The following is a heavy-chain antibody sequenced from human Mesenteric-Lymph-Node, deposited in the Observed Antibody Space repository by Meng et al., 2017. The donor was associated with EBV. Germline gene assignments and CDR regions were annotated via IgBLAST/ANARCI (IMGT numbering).Heavy chain of an antibody. Sequence: QLQLQESAPGLVKPSETLSLTCTVSGGSISSSSYYWGWIRQPPGKGLEWIGSIYYSGSTYYNPSLKSRVTISVDTSKNQFSLKLSSVTAADTAVYFCARVSEISGTWLDCWGQGTLVTVSS. J-gene: IGHJ1*01. CDR3: ARVSEISGTWLDC. CDR2: IYYSGST. CDR1: GGSISSSSYY. V-gene: IGHV4-39*01. D-gene: IGHD1-7*01.